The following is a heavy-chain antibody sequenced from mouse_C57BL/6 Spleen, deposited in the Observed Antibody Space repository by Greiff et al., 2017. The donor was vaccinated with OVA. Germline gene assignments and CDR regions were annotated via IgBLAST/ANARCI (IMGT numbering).Heavy chain of an antibody. CDR3: ARGGYYCGSSAFDY. Sequence: VQLQQPGAELVRPGSSVKLSCKASGYTFTSYWMDWVKQRPGQGLEWIGNIYPSDSETHYNQKFKDKATLTVDKSSSTAYMQLSSLTSEDSAVYYCARGGYYCGSSAFDYWGQGTTLTVSS. CDR2: IYPSDSET. D-gene: IGHD1-1*01. CDR1: GYTFTSYW. V-gene: IGHV1-61*01. J-gene: IGHJ2*01.